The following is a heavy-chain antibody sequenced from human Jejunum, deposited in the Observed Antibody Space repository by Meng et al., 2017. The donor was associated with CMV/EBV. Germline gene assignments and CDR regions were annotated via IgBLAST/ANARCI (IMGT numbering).Heavy chain of an antibody. CDR2: IYAAGRT. D-gene: IGHD2-2*01. Sequence: FSISSKYMSWVRQAPGKGLEWVSAIYAAGRTDYADSVKGRFTMSSDKSKNIVYLQMNSLRAEDTAIYYCARDDKDCRSSSCYAFDYWGQGTVVTVSS. V-gene: IGHV3-53*01. J-gene: IGHJ4*02. CDR1: FSISSKY. CDR3: ARDDKDCRSSSCYAFDY.